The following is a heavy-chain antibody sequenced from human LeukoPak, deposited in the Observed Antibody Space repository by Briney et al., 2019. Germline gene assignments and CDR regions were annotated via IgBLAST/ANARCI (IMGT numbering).Heavy chain of an antibody. D-gene: IGHD3-3*01. CDR2: ISGSGGST. J-gene: IGHJ5*02. CDR1: GFTFSSYA. V-gene: IGHV3-23*01. CDR3: ARFHLILGFDP. Sequence: GGSLRLSCAASGFTFSSYAMSWVRQAPGKGLEWVSAISGSGGSTSYAGSVKGRFTISRDNSKNTLYLQMNSLRAEDTAVYYCARFHLILGFDPWGQGTLVTVSS.